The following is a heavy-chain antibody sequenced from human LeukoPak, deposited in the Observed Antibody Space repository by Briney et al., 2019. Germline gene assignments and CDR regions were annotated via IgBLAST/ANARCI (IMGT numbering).Heavy chain of an antibody. CDR3: VKPSFFGRGGDV. CDR2: ISYDGSNK. J-gene: IGHJ6*04. D-gene: IGHD3/OR15-3a*01. Sequence: PGGSLRLSCAASGFTFSSYGMHWVRQAPGKGLEWVAVISYDGSNKYYADSVKGRFTISRDNSKNTLYPQMNSLRAEDTAVYYCVKPSFFGRGGDVWGKGTTVTVSS. V-gene: IGHV3-30*18. CDR1: GFTFSSYG.